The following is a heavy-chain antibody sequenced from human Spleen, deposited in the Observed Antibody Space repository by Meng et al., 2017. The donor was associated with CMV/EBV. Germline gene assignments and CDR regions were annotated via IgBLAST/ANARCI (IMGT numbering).Heavy chain of an antibody. J-gene: IGHJ4*02. D-gene: IGHD5-24*01. Sequence: CTASGYTFPRYELRWVRQAPGQGLEWMGWINPNSGGTNYAQKFQGRVTMTRDTSISTAYMELSRLRSDDTAVYYCARGRWLQMPLFDYWGQGTLVTVSS. CDR3: ARGRWLQMPLFDY. CDR2: INPNSGGT. V-gene: IGHV1-2*02. CDR1: GYTFPRYE.